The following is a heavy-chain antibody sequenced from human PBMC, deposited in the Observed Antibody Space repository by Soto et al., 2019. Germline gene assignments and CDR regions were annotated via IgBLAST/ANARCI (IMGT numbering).Heavy chain of an antibody. Sequence: QVQLVESGGGVVQPGRSLRLSCAASGFTFSSYGMHWVRQTPGKGLEWVAVIWYDGSNKYYADSVKGRFTISRDSSKNTLYLQMNSLRAEDTAVYYCARNPRDSPYYFDYWGQGTLVTVSS. CDR2: IWYDGSNK. J-gene: IGHJ4*02. CDR1: GFTFSSYG. V-gene: IGHV3-33*01. CDR3: ARNPRDSPYYFDY.